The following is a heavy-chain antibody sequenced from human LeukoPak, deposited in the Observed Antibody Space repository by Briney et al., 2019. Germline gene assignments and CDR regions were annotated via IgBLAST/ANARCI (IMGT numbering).Heavy chain of an antibody. J-gene: IGHJ4*02. CDR3: ARSRGAGTFDY. V-gene: IGHV4-34*01. Sequence: TSETLSLTCAVYGGSFSGYYWSWIRQPPGKGLEWIGEINHSGSTNYNPSLKSRVTISVDTSKNQFSLKLSSVTAADTAVYYCARSRGAGTFDYWGQGTLVTVSS. CDR1: GGSFSGYY. CDR2: INHSGST. D-gene: IGHD3-10*01.